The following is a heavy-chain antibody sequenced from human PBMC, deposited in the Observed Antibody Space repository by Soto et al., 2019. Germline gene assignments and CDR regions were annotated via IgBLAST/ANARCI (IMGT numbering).Heavy chain of an antibody. CDR2: ISYNGGNQ. CDR3: ARDAPAEEWFGVPREY. CDR1: GFIFRNYA. J-gene: IGHJ4*02. D-gene: IGHD3-10*01. V-gene: IGHV3-30-3*01. Sequence: QVQLVESGGGVVQPGRSLRLSCAASGFIFRNYAMHWVRQAPGEGLEWVAAISYNGGNQFYADSVKGRFTISRDNSRNTLYLQMNSLRDDDTAVYYCARDAPAEEWFGVPREYWGQGTLVTVSA.